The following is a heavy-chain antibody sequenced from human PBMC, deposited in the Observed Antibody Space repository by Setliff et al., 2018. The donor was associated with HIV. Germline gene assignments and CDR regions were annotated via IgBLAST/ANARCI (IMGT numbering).Heavy chain of an antibody. Sequence: PRESLKISCKGYGYSFTNFWIGWVRQRPGKGLEWMGIFYPGDFDRRYSPSFEGQVTMSAEKSISTAYLQWSSLKASDTAIYYCARHFSVAGDAFDIWGQGTMVTVSS. V-gene: IGHV5-51*01. CDR2: FYPGDFDR. J-gene: IGHJ3*02. D-gene: IGHD6-19*01. CDR3: ARHFSVAGDAFDI. CDR1: GYSFTNFW.